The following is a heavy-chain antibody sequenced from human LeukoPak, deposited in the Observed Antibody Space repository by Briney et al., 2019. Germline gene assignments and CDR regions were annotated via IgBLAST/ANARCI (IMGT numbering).Heavy chain of an antibody. CDR3: ARDRVGSGWPRPFYFEF. V-gene: IGHV1-2*02. Sequence: ASVKVSCKPSGYTFTGYYLHWVRQAPGKALAWMGWINVNFGSTFYAQIFQGRVTMSRDTSVSTAYMDLSSLRSDDRAVYFCARDRVGSGWPRPFYFEFWGQGTLVTVSS. CDR2: INVNFGST. CDR1: GYTFTGYY. J-gene: IGHJ4*02. D-gene: IGHD6-19*01.